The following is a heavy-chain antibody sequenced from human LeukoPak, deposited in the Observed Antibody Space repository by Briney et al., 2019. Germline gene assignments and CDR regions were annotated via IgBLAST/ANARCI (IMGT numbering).Heavy chain of an antibody. CDR2: VNENGGRT. D-gene: IGHD3-22*01. Sequence: VGSLRLSCAASGFSFSSYAMGWVRQAPGKGLEWVSTVNENGGRTYYADSVKGRFTMSRDNSKDTLYLQMNSLRAEDTAVYYCAKEGRPKSGGGYYDYWGQGTRVTVSS. CDR3: AKEGRPKSGGGYYDY. V-gene: IGHV3-23*01. CDR1: GFSFSSYA. J-gene: IGHJ4*02.